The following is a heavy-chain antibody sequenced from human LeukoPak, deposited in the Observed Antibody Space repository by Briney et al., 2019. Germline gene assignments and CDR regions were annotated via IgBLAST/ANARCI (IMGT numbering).Heavy chain of an antibody. CDR2: IYYRGRT. Sequence: SETLSLTCNVSGGSITSSSYYWGWIRQPPGKGLEWIGSIYYRGRTYYNASLKSRVTISADTSKNQVSLKLNSVTAADTAVYYCARAGYCSSTTCPDAFDIWGQGTKVTVSS. D-gene: IGHD2-2*01. J-gene: IGHJ3*02. V-gene: IGHV4-39*07. CDR3: ARAGYCSSTTCPDAFDI. CDR1: GGSITSSSYY.